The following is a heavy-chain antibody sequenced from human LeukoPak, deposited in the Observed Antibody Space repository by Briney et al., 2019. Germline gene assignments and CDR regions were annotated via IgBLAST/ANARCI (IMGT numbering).Heavy chain of an antibody. Sequence: SETLSLTCTVSIGSVNSGVYYWGWIRQPPGKGLEWIVSIHSSGNTYYNPSLKSRVTISVDTSKNHFSLKLSSVTAADTAVYYCARATAYYDFWSGYYPACYFDYWGQGTLVTVSS. CDR3: ARATAYYDFWSGYYPACYFDY. V-gene: IGHV4-39*02. D-gene: IGHD3-3*01. J-gene: IGHJ4*02. CDR1: IGSVNSGVYY. CDR2: IHSSGNT.